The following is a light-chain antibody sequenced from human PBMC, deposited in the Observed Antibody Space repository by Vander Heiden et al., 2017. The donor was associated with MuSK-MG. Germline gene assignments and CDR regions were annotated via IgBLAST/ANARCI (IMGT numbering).Light chain of an antibody. CDR1: QSVSTN. CDR3: QQYNNWPPLT. Sequence: EIVMTQSPATLSVSPGERATLSCRASQSVSTNLAWYQQKPGQTPRLLIYGASTRATGIPARFSGSGSGTEFTLTISSLQSEDFAVYYCQQYNNWPPLTFGGGTKVXI. CDR2: GAS. V-gene: IGKV3-15*01. J-gene: IGKJ4*01.